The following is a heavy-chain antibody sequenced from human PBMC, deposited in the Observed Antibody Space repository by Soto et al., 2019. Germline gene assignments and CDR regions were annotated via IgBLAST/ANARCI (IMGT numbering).Heavy chain of an antibody. CDR2: ISYDGSNK. J-gene: IGHJ5*02. CDR1: GFTFSSYA. D-gene: IGHD3-22*01. Sequence: QVQLVESGGGVVQPGRSLRLSCAASGFTFSSYAMHWVRQAPGKGLEWVAVISYDGSNKYYADSVKGRFTISRDNSKNTLYLQMNSLRAEDTAVYYCARAAYYYDSSGHNWFDPWGQGTLVTVSS. V-gene: IGHV3-30-3*01. CDR3: ARAAYYYDSSGHNWFDP.